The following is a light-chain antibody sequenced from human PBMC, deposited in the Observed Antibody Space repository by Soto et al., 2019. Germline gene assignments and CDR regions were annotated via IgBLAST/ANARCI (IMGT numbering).Light chain of an antibody. V-gene: IGLV2-8*01. J-gene: IGLJ1*01. CDR1: SSDVGGYKY. CDR2: EVN. CDR3: SSYTSSTTLYV. Sequence: QSALTQPPSASGSPGQSVTISCTGTSSDVGGYKYVSWYQQHPGKAPKLMIFEVNKRPSGVPDRFSGSKSGNTASLTVSGLQAEDEADYYCSSYTSSTTLYVFGTGTKLTVL.